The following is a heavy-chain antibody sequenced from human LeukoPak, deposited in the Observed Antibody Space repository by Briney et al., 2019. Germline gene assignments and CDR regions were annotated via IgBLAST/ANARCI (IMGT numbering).Heavy chain of an antibody. Sequence: GRSLRLSCAASGFTFSSYAMHWVRQAPGKGLEWVAVISYDGSNKYYADSVKGRFTISRDNSKNTLYLQMNSLRAEDTAVYYCARDGDLGYCSSTSCPSGSFDYWGQGTLVTVSS. J-gene: IGHJ4*02. CDR2: ISYDGSNK. D-gene: IGHD2-2*01. V-gene: IGHV3-30-3*01. CDR3: ARDGDLGYCSSTSCPSGSFDY. CDR1: GFTFSSYA.